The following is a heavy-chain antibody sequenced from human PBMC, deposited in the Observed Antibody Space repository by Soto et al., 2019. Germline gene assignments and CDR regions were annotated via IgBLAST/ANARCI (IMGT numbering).Heavy chain of an antibody. D-gene: IGHD3-9*01. J-gene: IGHJ4*02. CDR1: GFTVSSNY. CDR2: IYSGGST. CDR3: ARDSILTGNFDY. Sequence: GGSLRLSCAASGFTVSSNYMSWVRQAPGKGLEWVSVIYSGGSTYYADSVKGRFTISRDNSKNTLYLQMNSLRAEDTAVYYCARDSILTGNFDYWGQGTLVTVSS. V-gene: IGHV3-66*01.